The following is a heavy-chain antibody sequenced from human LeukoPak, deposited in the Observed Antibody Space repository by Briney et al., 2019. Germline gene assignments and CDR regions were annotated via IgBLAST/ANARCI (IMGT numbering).Heavy chain of an antibody. J-gene: IGHJ5*02. V-gene: IGHV1-2*02. CDR3: ARDQDIVVVPAAHNWFDP. D-gene: IGHD2-2*01. CDR1: GYTFTGYY. Sequence: ASVKVSCRASGYTFTGYYMHWVRQAPGQGLEWMGWINPNSGGTNYAQKLQGRVTMTTDTSTSTAYMELRSLRSDDTAVYYCARDQDIVVVPAAHNWFDPWGQGTLVTVSS. CDR2: INPNSGGT.